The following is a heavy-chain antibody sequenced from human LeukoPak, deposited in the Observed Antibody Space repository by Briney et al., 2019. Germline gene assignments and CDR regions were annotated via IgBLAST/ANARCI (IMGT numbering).Heavy chain of an antibody. CDR3: ARVAVIYYYYMDV. J-gene: IGHJ6*03. V-gene: IGHV3-7*01. D-gene: IGHD2/OR15-2a*01. CDR2: IREDGSEK. CDR1: GFTFRNYW. Sequence: HSGGSLRLSCAASGFTFRNYWMGWVRQAPGKGLEWVANIREDGSEKYYVDSMKGRYTVSRDNAKNSLYLQMNSLRAEDTAVYYCARVAVIYYYYMDVWGKGTTVIVSS.